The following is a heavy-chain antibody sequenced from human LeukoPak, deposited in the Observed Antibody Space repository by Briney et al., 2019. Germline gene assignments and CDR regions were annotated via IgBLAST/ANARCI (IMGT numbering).Heavy chain of an antibody. CDR2: ISRNSAGT. CDR1: GFTFGDYA. D-gene: IGHD5-12*01. Sequence: PGRSLRLSCAASGFTFGDYAMPWVRQAPGKGPEWVSGISRNSAGTGYANSVEGRFTISRDNAKNSLYLQMNSLRPEDTAFYYCAKVVASYYSYYGVDVWGPGTTVTVSS. V-gene: IGHV3-9*01. J-gene: IGHJ6*02. CDR3: AKVVASYYSYYGVDV.